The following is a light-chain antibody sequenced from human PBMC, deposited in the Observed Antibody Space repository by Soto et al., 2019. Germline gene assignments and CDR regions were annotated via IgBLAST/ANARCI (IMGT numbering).Light chain of an antibody. CDR3: AAWDDSLSAYVI. J-gene: IGLJ2*01. Sequence: QAVVTQPPSASGTPGQRVTISCSGSSSNIGSNYVYWYQQVPGTAPKLLIYRNNQRPSGVPDRFSGSKSGTSASLAITGLRSEDEADYYCAAWDDSLSAYVIFGGGTKVTVL. CDR2: RNN. CDR1: SSNIGSNY. V-gene: IGLV1-47*01.